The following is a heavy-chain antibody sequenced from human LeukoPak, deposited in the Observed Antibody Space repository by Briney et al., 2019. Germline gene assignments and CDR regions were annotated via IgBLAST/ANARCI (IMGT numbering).Heavy chain of an antibody. CDR3: ARDNRGWQGIAARPKRSDYYYMDV. Sequence: GGSLRLSCAASGFTFSSYSMNWVRQAPGKGPEWVSSISSSSYIYYADSMKGRFTISRDNAKNSLYLQMNSLRAEDTAVYYCARDNRGWQGIAARPKRSDYYYMDVWGKGTTVTVSS. J-gene: IGHJ6*03. CDR1: GFTFSSYS. V-gene: IGHV3-21*01. D-gene: IGHD6-6*01. CDR2: ISSSSYI.